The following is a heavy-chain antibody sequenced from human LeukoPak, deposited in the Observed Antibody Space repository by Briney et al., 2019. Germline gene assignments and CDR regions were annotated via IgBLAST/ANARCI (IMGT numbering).Heavy chain of an antibody. J-gene: IGHJ4*02. CDR1: GFTFRRHW. V-gene: IGHV3-74*01. Sequence: PGVSLRLSSAASGFTFRRHWMHWVRQAPGKGLVWVSRINGDGSATYYADSVKGRFSISRDNPKNTLYLHMHSLRADDTAVYYCAREEEMATNTGYWGQGTLVTVSS. CDR3: AREEEMATNTGY. D-gene: IGHD5-24*01. CDR2: INGDGSAT.